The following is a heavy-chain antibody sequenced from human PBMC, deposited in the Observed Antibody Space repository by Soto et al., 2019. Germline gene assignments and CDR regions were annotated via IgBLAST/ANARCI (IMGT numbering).Heavy chain of an antibody. V-gene: IGHV2-5*02. CDR2: IYWDDDK. J-gene: IGHJ4*02. D-gene: IGHD4-17*01. Sequence: QITLKESGPTLVRPAQPLTLTCDFSGFSLSTYHMGVAWIRQPPGKALEWLALIYWDDDKRYSPSLKDRLAISKDSSSNLVVLTITNMDPGDTATYFCAHAGDYDLLTFDHWGPGTLVTVSS. CDR3: AHAGDYDLLTFDH. CDR1: GFSLSTYHMG.